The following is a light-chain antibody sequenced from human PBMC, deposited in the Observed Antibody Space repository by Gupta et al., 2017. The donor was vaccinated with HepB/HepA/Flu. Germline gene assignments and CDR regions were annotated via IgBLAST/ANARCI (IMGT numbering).Light chain of an antibody. CDR2: NDD. J-gene: IGLJ1*01. V-gene: IGLV1-44*01. Sequence: QSVLTQPPSASGTPGQRFTIACSGSSSNVGRDNVYWYQQLPGTAPKLVMYNDDRRSSVVPGRFSGSKCGTAASMTIRGLQAEDEAEYYCEGGDNSINGYVFGTGTRVTVI. CDR3: EGGDNSINGYV. CDR1: SSNVGRDN.